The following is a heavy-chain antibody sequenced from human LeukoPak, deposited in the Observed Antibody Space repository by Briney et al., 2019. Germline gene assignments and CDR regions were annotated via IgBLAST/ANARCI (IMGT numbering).Heavy chain of an antibody. CDR2: IYPSGSA. J-gene: IGHJ6*02. CDR3: ASAYGMDV. V-gene: IGHV4-4*08. CDR1: GGSISSYY. Sequence: SETLSLTCTVSGGSISSYYCSWIRQPAGKGLEWIGQIYPSGSANYNPSLKSRVTISVDTSKKQVSLKLSSLTAADTAVYYCASAYGMDVWGQGTTVTVSS.